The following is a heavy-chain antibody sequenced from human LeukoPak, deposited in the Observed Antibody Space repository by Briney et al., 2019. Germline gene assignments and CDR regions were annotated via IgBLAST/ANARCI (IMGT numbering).Heavy chain of an antibody. CDR1: GYTFTSYY. CDR3: ARGVRGIVGATGAFDI. CDR2: INPSGGST. V-gene: IGHV1-46*01. D-gene: IGHD1-26*01. Sequence: ASVKVSCKASGYTFTSYYMHWVRQAPGQGLEWMGIINPSGGSTSYAQKFQGRVTMTRDTSTSTVYMELSSLRSEDTAVYYCARGVRGIVGATGAFDIWGQGTMVTVSS. J-gene: IGHJ3*02.